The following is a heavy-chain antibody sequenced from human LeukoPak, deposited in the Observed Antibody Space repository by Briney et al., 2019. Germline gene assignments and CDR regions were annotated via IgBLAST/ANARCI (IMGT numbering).Heavy chain of an antibody. CDR1: GGTFNNHA. J-gene: IGHJ6*03. CDR2: IIPIFGAA. V-gene: IGHV1-69*13. Sequence: SVTVSCKVSGGTFNNHAISWVRQAPGQGLEWMGGIIPIFGAADYAQKFQATVTITADESTSTVYLELSSLRTEDTAVYYCARPTDSHGPVPLYSYYYLDVWGKGTTVTVSS. CDR3: ARPTDSHGPVPLYSYYYLDV. D-gene: IGHD1-14*01.